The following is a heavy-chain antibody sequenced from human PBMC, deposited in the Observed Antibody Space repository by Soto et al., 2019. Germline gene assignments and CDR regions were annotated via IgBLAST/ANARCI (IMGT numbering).Heavy chain of an antibody. V-gene: IGHV4-30-4*01. CDR2: IYYSGST. Sequence: QVQLQESGPGLVKPSQTLSLTCTVSGGSISSGDYYWSWIRQPPGKGLEWLGYIYYSGSTYYNPSLKRRVTISVDTSKNQFSLKLSAVTAADTAVYYCAREPADVDTAMDPWSQGTLVTVSS. J-gene: IGHJ5*02. CDR3: AREPADVDTAMDP. D-gene: IGHD5-18*01. CDR1: GGSISSGDYY.